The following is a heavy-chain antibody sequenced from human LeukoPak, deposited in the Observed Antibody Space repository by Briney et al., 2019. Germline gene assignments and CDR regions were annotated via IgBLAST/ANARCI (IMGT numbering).Heavy chain of an antibody. J-gene: IGHJ4*02. CDR2: ISWSSGSI. CDR1: GFTFDDYA. Sequence: GGSLRLSCAASGFTFDDYAMHWVRQAPGKGLEWVSGISWSSGSIGYADSVKGRFTISRDNAKNSLYLQMNSLRAEDTAVYFCAKRGVVIRVILVGFHKEAYYFDSWGQGALVSVSS. CDR3: AKRGVVIRVILVGFHKEAYYFDS. V-gene: IGHV3-9*01. D-gene: IGHD3-10*01.